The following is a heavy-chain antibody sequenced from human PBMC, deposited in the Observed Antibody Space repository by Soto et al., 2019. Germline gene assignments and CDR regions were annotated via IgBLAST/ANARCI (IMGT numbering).Heavy chain of an antibody. Sequence: SVKVSCKASGDTFSFYTINWVRQAPGLGLEWMGRVNPILSMTNYAQKFQGRVTMTTDKSTSTAYMELSSLRSEDTAVYYCARDVGATDYWGQGTLVTVSS. D-gene: IGHD1-26*01. CDR3: ARDVGATDY. V-gene: IGHV1-69*04. CDR1: GDTFSFYT. CDR2: VNPILSMT. J-gene: IGHJ4*02.